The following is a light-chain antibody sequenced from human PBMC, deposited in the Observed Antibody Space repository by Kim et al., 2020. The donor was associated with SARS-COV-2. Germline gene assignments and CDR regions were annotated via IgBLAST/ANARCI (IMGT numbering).Light chain of an antibody. CDR3: QQTYSSPWT. V-gene: IGKV1-39*01. CDR2: GVS. CDR1: HNINKY. J-gene: IGKJ1*01. Sequence: ASVGDRVTIPCRASHNINKYLNWYQQKPGKAPKFLIYGVSSLQSGVPSRFSGSESGTDFTLTISSLQPEDSATYFCQQTYSSPWTFGPGTKVDIK.